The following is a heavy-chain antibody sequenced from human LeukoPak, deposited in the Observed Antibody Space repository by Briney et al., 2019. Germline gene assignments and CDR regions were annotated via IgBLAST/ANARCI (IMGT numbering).Heavy chain of an antibody. Sequence: GASVKVSCKASGGTFSSYAISWVRQAPGQGLEWMGRIIPILGIANYAQKFQGRVTITTDESTSTAYMELSSLRSEDTAVYYCVRARPGNWFDPWGQGTLVTVSS. CDR3: VRARPGNWFDP. CDR1: GGTFSSYA. CDR2: IIPILGIA. V-gene: IGHV1-69*04. J-gene: IGHJ5*02. D-gene: IGHD3-10*01.